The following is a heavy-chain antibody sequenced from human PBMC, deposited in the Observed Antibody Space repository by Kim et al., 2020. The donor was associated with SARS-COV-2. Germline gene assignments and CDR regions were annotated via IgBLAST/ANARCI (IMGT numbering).Heavy chain of an antibody. D-gene: IGHD3-3*01. Sequence: SETLSLTCTVSGGSISSSTYYWGWIRQPPGKGLEWIGSIYYSGSTYYNPSLKSRVTISVDTAKNQFSLKLNSVTATDTAVYYCAGREWLAYYYYYGMDVWGQGTTVTVSS. CDR3: AGREWLAYYYYYGMDV. CDR2: IYYSGST. J-gene: IGHJ6*02. V-gene: IGHV4-39*01. CDR1: GGSISSSTYY.